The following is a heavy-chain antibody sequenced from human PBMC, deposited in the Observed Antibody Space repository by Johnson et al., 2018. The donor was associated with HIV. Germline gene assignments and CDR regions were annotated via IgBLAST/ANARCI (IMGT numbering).Heavy chain of an antibody. CDR1: GFTVSHNY. CDR2: IYSGGST. D-gene: IGHD2-8*01. Sequence: VQLVESGGGLIQPGGSLRLSCAASGFTVSHNYMSWVRQAPGEGLEWVSVIYSGGSTYYADSVKGRFTISRDNSKNTLYLHMNSLRAEDTAVYYCAREGGIVLSPGSFDIWGQGTMVTVSS. J-gene: IGHJ3*02. CDR3: AREGGIVLSPGSFDI. V-gene: IGHV3-53*01.